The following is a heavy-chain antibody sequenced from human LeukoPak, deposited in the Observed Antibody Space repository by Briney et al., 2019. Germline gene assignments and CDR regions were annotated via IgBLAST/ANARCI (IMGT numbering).Heavy chain of an antibody. CDR3: AKGVNRNYDAFDI. J-gene: IGHJ3*02. Sequence: GRSLRLSCAASGFTFSSYGMHWVRQAPGKGLEWVAVIPYDGSNKYYADSVKGRFTITRDNSKNTLYLQMNSLRAEDTAVYYCAKGVNRNYDAFDIWGQGTMVTVSS. CDR2: IPYDGSNK. D-gene: IGHD1-7*01. V-gene: IGHV3-30*18. CDR1: GFTFSSYG.